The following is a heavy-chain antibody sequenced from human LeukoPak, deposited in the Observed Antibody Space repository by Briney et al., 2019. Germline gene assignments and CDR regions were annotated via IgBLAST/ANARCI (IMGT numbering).Heavy chain of an antibody. J-gene: IGHJ4*02. CDR1: GGSISSSNW. CDR2: IYHSGST. V-gene: IGHV4-4*02. D-gene: IGHD5-12*01. Sequence: PSETLSLTCAVSGGSISSSNWWSWVRQPPGKGLEWIGEIYHSGSTNYNPSLKSRVTISVDKSKNQFSLKLSSVTAADTAVYYCARGHSGYDFRTFDYWGQGTLVTVSS. CDR3: ARGHSGYDFRTFDY.